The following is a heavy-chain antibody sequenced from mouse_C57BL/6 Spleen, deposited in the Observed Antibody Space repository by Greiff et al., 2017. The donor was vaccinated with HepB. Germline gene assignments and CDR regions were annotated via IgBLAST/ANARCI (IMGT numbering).Heavy chain of an antibody. CDR1: GYSITSGYD. Sequence: EVQVVESGPGMVKPSQSLSLTCTVTGYSITSGYDWHWIRHFPGNKLEWMGYISYSGSTNYNPSLKSRISITHDTSKNHFFLKLNSVTTEDTATYYCAREGDYAWFAYWGQGTLVTVSA. V-gene: IGHV3-1*01. J-gene: IGHJ3*01. D-gene: IGHD2-4*01. CDR2: ISYSGST. CDR3: AREGDYAWFAY.